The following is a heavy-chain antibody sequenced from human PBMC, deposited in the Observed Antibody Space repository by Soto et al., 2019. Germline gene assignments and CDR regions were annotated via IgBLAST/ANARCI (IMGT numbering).Heavy chain of an antibody. CDR2: TIPILSMS. CDR3: ATSYGSGSQAFDY. D-gene: IGHD3-10*01. V-gene: IGHV1-69*02. J-gene: IGHJ4*02. Sequence: QVHLVQSGAELRKPGSSVRVSCKASGDTFNSYTINWVRQAPGLGLEWMGRTIPILSMSNYALKFQGRLTITADKSTSTAYMVLSSLRSEDTAKYYCATSYGSGSQAFDYWGQGALVTVSS. CDR1: GDTFNSYT.